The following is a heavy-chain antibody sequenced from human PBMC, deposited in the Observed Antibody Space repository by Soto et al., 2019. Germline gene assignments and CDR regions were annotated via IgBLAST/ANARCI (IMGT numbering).Heavy chain of an antibody. J-gene: IGHJ4*01. CDR3: ARNYYVRSERDSMDD. D-gene: IGHD3-10*02. V-gene: IGHV1-2*02. Sequence: ASVKVSCKASGYTFNGYYIHWVRQAPGQGLEWMGWINPISGGTNYAQKFQGRVTMTRDTSIATVYMDLSRLKSDDTAVYYCARNYYVRSERDSMDDWCHGTLVTVSS. CDR2: INPISGGT. CDR1: GYTFNGYY.